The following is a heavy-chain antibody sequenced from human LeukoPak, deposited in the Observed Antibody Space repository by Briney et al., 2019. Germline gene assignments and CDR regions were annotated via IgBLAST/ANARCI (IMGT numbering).Heavy chain of an antibody. CDR1: GFNFSSNS. Sequence: GGSLRLSCAASGFNFSSNSMHWVRQAPGKGLEWVSSISSTSNYIYYAGSVKGRFTISRDNTKNSLYLQMNSLRAEDTAVYYCARGPSGYHNTGGQGTLVTVSS. J-gene: IGHJ4*02. CDR2: ISSTSNYI. CDR3: ARGPSGYHNT. V-gene: IGHV3-21*01. D-gene: IGHD5-12*01.